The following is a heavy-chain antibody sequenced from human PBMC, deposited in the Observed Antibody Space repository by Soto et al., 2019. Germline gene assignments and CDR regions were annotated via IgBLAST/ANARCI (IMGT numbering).Heavy chain of an antibody. J-gene: IGHJ4*02. CDR2: ISAYNGNT. Sequence: VASVKVSCKASGYTFTSYGISWVRQAPGQGLEWMGWISAYNGNTNYAQKLQGRVTMTTDTSTSTAYMELRSLRSDDTAVYYCARVGDLLYDSSGYYEHYFDYWGQGTLVTVSS. D-gene: IGHD3-22*01. V-gene: IGHV1-18*01. CDR1: GYTFTSYG. CDR3: ARVGDLLYDSSGYYEHYFDY.